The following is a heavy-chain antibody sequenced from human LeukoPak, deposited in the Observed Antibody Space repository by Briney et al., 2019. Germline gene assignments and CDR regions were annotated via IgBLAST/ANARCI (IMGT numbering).Heavy chain of an antibody. J-gene: IGHJ6*02. CDR2: ISSSSSYT. CDR3: ARDVPPYLANYYYYGMDV. V-gene: IGHV3-21*05. Sequence: GGSLRLSCAASGFTFSSYSMNWIRQAPGKGLEWVSYISSSSSYTNYADSVKGRFTISRDNSKNTLYLQMNSLRAEDTAVYYCARDVPPYLANYYYYGMDVWGQGTTVTVSS. CDR1: GFTFSSYS. D-gene: IGHD3-16*01.